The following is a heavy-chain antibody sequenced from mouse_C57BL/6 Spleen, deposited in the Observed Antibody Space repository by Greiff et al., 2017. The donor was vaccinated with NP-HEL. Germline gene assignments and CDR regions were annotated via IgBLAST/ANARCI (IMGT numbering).Heavy chain of an antibody. CDR1: GYTFTTYP. CDR2: FHPYNDDT. V-gene: IGHV1-47*01. D-gene: IGHD2-5*01. Sequence: VQLQQSGAELVKPGASVKMSCKASGYTFTTYPIEWMKQNHGKSLGWIGNFHPYNDDTKYNEKFKGKDILTGEKPSSKVYLELSRLSTDTSAIYSCARRSNYRSYFDCWSQGTTLTLSS. J-gene: IGHJ2*01. CDR3: ARRSNYRSYFDC.